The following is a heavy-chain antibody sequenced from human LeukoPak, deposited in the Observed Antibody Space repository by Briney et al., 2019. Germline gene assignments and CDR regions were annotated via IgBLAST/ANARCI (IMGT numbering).Heavy chain of an antibody. CDR1: GFTFSTYS. V-gene: IGHV3-48*02. J-gene: IGHJ4*02. Sequence: GGSLRLSCAASGFTFSTYSMNWVRQAPGQGLEWVSYINSNSGTIYYADPVKGRFAISRDNGKNSLYLQMNNLRDEDTAVYYCARQRFDSTASPCDNWGQGTLVTVSS. CDR3: ARQRFDSTASPCDN. CDR2: INSNSGTI. D-gene: IGHD3-22*01.